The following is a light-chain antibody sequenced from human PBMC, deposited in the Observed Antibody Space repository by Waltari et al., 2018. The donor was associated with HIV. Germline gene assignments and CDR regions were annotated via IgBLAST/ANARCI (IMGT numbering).Light chain of an antibody. CDR2: DSY. J-gene: IGLJ2*01. CDR1: DYNIGNNY. V-gene: IGLV1-51*01. Sequence: QSVLTQPPSVSAAPGQKVSISCSGSDYNIGNNYVSWYQQLPGTAPKLLISDSYKPPSGIPDRVSGSKSGTSATLGIAGLQTGDEAYYYCATWDASLTVVFGGGTKLTVL. CDR3: ATWDASLTVV.